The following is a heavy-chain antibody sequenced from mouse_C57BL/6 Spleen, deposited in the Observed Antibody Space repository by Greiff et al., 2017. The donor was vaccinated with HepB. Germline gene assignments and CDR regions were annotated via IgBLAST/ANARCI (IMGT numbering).Heavy chain of an antibody. CDR1: GYAFSSYW. J-gene: IGHJ4*01. CDR3: ARSSHYDYDVDYYAMDY. Sequence: QVQLKESGAELVKPGASVKISCKASGYAFSSYWMNWVKQRPGKGLEWIGQIYPGDGDTNYNGKFKGKATLTADKSSSTAYMQLSSLTSEDSAVYFCARSSHYDYDVDYYAMDYWGQGTSVTVSS. V-gene: IGHV1-80*01. CDR2: IYPGDGDT. D-gene: IGHD2-4*01.